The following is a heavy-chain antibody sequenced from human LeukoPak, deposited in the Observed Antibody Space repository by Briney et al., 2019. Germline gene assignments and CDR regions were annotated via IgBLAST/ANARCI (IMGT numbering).Heavy chain of an antibody. V-gene: IGHV4-59*01. D-gene: IGHD3-16*02. CDR3: ARPLSVTFGGVIVPWFDP. Sequence: SETLSLTCTVSGGSIRSYYWSWIRQPPGKGLEWIAYIYYSGSTNYNPSLKSRVTISVDTSKNQFSLKLSSVTAADTAVYYCARPLSVTFGGVIVPWFDPWGQGTLVTVSS. J-gene: IGHJ5*02. CDR1: GGSIRSYY. CDR2: IYYSGST.